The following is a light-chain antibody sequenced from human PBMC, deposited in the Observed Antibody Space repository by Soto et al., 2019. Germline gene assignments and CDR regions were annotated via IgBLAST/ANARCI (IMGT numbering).Light chain of an antibody. CDR1: QSVSSSY. Sequence: EIVLTQSPATLSLSPGERATLSCGASQSVSSSYLAWYQQKPGLAPRLLIYATSSRATGIPDRFSGGGSGTDFSLTISRLEPEDFAVYYCQQYGTSPRSITFGQGTRLESK. J-gene: IGKJ5*01. CDR3: QQYGTSPRSIT. CDR2: ATS. V-gene: IGKV3D-20*01.